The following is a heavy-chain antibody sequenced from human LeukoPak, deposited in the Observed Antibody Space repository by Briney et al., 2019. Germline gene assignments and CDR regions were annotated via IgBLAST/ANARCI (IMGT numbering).Heavy chain of an antibody. CDR3: ARRYYDILTGYSLYYYYGMDV. CDR2: IYYSGST. CDR1: SGSISSSSYY. D-gene: IGHD3-9*01. V-gene: IGHV4-39*07. Sequence: SETLSLTCTVSSGSISSSSYYWGWIRQPPGKGLEWIGSIYYSGSTYYNPSLKSRVTISVDTSKNQFSLKLSSVTAADTAVYYCARRYYDILTGYSLYYYYGMDVWGQGTTVTVSS. J-gene: IGHJ6*02.